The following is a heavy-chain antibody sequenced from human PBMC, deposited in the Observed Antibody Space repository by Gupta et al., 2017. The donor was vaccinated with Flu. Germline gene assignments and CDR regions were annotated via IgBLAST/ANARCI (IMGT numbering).Heavy chain of an antibody. CDR1: GSTFSSYS. CDR2: ISSVSSYI. CDR3: ARDEYYGSGSYLSDY. J-gene: IGHJ4*02. V-gene: IGHV3-21*01. D-gene: IGHD3-10*01. Sequence: EVQLVESGGGLVKPGGSLRLSCAASGSTFSSYSMNWVRQAPGKGLEWVSAISSVSSYIYYADSVKGRFTISRDNAKNSLYLQMNSLRAEDTAVYYCARDEYYGSGSYLSDYWGQGTLVTGSS.